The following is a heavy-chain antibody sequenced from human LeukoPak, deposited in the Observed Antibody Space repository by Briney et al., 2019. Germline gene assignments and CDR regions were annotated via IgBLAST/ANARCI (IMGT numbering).Heavy chain of an antibody. V-gene: IGHV1-18*01. CDR1: GYTFTIYG. J-gene: IGHJ5*02. Sequence: ASVKVSCKPAGYTFTIYGITWVRQAPGQGPEWMGWISGHNGNTHYAQKFQGRVTMSTDTSTSTAYMELRSLTSDDTAVYYCARDNSGGSWSWFDPWGQGTLVTVSS. CDR2: ISGHNGNT. D-gene: IGHD6-13*01. CDR3: ARDNSGGSWSWFDP.